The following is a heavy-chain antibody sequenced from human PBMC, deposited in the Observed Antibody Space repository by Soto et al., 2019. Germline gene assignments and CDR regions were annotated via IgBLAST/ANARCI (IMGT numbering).Heavy chain of an antibody. D-gene: IGHD1-1*01. CDR2: IKGDGSST. Sequence: GGSLRLSCAASGFTFSGYWMHWVRQVPGKGLVWVSRIKGDGSSTSYADSVKGRFTISRDNSKNTLYLQMNSLRAEDTAVYYCAKSMYNWNDGFFDYWGQGTLVTVSS. J-gene: IGHJ4*02. CDR1: GFTFSGYW. V-gene: IGHV3-74*01. CDR3: AKSMYNWNDGFFDY.